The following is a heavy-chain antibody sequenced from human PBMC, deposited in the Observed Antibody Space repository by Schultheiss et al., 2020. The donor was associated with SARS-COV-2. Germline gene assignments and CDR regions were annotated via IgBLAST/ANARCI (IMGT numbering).Heavy chain of an antibody. CDR1: GGSFSGYY. D-gene: IGHD3-10*01. V-gene: IGHV4-34*01. J-gene: IGHJ5*02. Sequence: GSLRLSCAVYGGSFSGYYWSWIRQPPGKGLEWIGEINHSGSTNYNPSLKSRVTISVDTSKNQFSLKLSSVTAADTAVYYCARAGPRRYYGSGRSHARGWFDPWGQGTLVTVSS. CDR2: INHSGST. CDR3: ARAGPRRYYGSGRSHARGWFDP.